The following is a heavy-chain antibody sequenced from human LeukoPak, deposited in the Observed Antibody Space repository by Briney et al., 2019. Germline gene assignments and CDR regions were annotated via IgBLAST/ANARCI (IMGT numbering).Heavy chain of an antibody. CDR1: GFSFSDYY. V-gene: IGHV3-72*01. CDR2: IRNRANSYTT. J-gene: IGHJ4*02. D-gene: IGHD3-10*01. CDR3: ARSFREGVSPSFEY. Sequence: PGGSLRLSCVASGFSFSDYYMDWARQAPGKGLEWVARIRNRANSYTTEYAASVKGRFTISRDDSKNSLFLQMNSLKTEDTAVYWCARSFREGVSPSFEYWGQGSLVTVSS.